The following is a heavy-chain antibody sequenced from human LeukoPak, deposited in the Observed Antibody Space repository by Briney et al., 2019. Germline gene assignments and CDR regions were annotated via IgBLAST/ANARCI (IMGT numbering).Heavy chain of an antibody. CDR3: ARAHDYGGHYYFDY. D-gene: IGHD4-23*01. CDR1: GGSISSGDYY. CDR2: IYYSGST. Sequence: PSETLSLTCTVSGGSISSGDYYWSWIRQPPGKGLEWIGYIYYSGSTYYNPSLKSRVTISVDTSKNQFSLKLSSVTAADTAVYYCARAHDYGGHYYFDYWGQGTLVTVSS. V-gene: IGHV4-30-4*01. J-gene: IGHJ4*02.